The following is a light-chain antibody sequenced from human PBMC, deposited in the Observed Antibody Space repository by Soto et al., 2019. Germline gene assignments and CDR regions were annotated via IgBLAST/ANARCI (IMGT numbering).Light chain of an antibody. CDR1: SSDVGGYNY. V-gene: IGLV2-14*01. CDR2: DVS. J-gene: IGLJ2*01. CDR3: SSYTSSLSVV. Sequence: QSALTQPASVSGSPEQSITISCTGTSSDVGGYNYVSWYQQHPGKAPKLMIYDVSNRPSGVSNRFSGSKSGNTASLTISGLQAEDEADYYCSSYTSSLSVVFGGGTKLTVL.